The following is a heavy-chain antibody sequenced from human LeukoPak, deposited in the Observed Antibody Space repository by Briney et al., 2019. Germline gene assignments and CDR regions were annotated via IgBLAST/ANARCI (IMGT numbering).Heavy chain of an antibody. V-gene: IGHV4-59*08. J-gene: IGHJ5*02. CDR2: IYYSGST. Sequence: PSETLSLTCTVSGGSISSYYWSWIRQPPGKGLEWIGYIYYSGSTNYNPSLKSRVTMSVDTSKNQFSLKLSSVTAADTAVYYCARLRGYCSGGTCYCDPWGQGTLVTVSS. D-gene: IGHD2-15*01. CDR1: GGSISSYY. CDR3: ARLRGYCSGGTCYCDP.